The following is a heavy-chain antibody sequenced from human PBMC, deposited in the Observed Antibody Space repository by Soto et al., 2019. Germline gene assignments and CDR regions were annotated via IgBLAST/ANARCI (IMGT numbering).Heavy chain of an antibody. D-gene: IGHD6-13*01. Sequence: EVQLVESGGGLVQPGGSLRISCAASGFTFRSYHMNWVRQAPGKGLEWVSYISTSSLTIYYADSLKGRFTISRDNAKNSLYLQMNSLRDEDTAVYYCARVEGRAAGMLLRYWGQGTLVTVSS. J-gene: IGHJ4*02. CDR2: ISTSSLTI. CDR3: ARVEGRAAGMLLRY. CDR1: GFTFRSYH. V-gene: IGHV3-48*02.